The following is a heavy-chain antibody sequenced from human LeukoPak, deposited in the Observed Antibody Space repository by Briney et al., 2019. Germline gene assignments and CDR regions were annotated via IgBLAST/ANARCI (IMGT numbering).Heavy chain of an antibody. V-gene: IGHV4-59*01. Sequence: SETLSLTCTVSGGSISSYYWSWIRQPPGEGLEWIGYIYYSGSTNYNPSLKSRVTISVDTSKNQFSLKLSSVTAADTAVYYCARDAAAAGYYYYGMDVWGQGTTVTVSS. J-gene: IGHJ6*02. CDR1: GGSISSYY. D-gene: IGHD6-13*01. CDR3: ARDAAAAGYYYYGMDV. CDR2: IYYSGST.